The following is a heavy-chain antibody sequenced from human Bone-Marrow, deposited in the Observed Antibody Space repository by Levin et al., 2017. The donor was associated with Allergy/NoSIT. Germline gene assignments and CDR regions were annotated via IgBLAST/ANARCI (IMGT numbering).Heavy chain of an antibody. CDR2: ISSSSSYI. J-gene: IGHJ4*02. D-gene: IGHD6-19*01. CDR3: ARGGGAVAGWGNY. Sequence: TGGSLRLSCAASGFTFSSYSMNWVRQAPGKGLEWVSSISSSSSYIYYADSVKGRFTISRDNAKNSLYLQMNSLRAEDTAVYYCARGGGAVAGWGNYWGQGTLVTVSS. V-gene: IGHV3-21*01. CDR1: GFTFSSYS.